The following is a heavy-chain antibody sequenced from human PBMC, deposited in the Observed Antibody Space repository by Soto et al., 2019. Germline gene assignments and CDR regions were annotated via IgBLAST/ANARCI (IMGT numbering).Heavy chain of an antibody. Sequence: GSLRLSCAASAFTFSNYAMNWVRQAPGEGLEWISAIRGSGGSTYYADSVKGRFTISRDNSKNTLYLQMNSLRAEDTAVYYCAKAPTATFLPGPHYFDYWGQGTLVTVSS. CDR3: AKAPTATFLPGPHYFDY. V-gene: IGHV3-23*01. CDR2: IRGSGGST. D-gene: IGHD3-3*02. J-gene: IGHJ4*02. CDR1: AFTFSNYA.